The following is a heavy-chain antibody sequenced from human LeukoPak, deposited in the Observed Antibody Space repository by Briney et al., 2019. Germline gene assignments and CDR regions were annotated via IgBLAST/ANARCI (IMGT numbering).Heavy chain of an antibody. Sequence: KTSETLSLTCAASGYSISSGYYWGWIRQPPGKGLEWIGSIYHSGSTYYNPSLKSRVTISVDTSKNQFSLKLSSVTAADTAVYYCARVGYDFWSGYYFDYWGQGTLVTVSS. CDR3: ARVGYDFWSGYYFDY. CDR1: GYSISSGYY. V-gene: IGHV4-38-2*01. D-gene: IGHD3-3*01. J-gene: IGHJ4*02. CDR2: IYHSGST.